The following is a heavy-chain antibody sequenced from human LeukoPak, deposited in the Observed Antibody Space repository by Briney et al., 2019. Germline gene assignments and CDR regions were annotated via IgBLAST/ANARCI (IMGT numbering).Heavy chain of an antibody. V-gene: IGHV4-59*12. CDR3: ARDKVAMATSPFDY. Sequence: SETLSLTCTVSGGSISSYYWSWIRQPPGKGLEWIGYIYYSGSTNYNPSLKSRVTISVDTSKNQFSLKLSSVTAADTAVYYCARDKVAMATSPFDYWGQGTLVTVSS. CDR1: GGSISSYY. CDR2: IYYSGST. J-gene: IGHJ4*02. D-gene: IGHD5-24*01.